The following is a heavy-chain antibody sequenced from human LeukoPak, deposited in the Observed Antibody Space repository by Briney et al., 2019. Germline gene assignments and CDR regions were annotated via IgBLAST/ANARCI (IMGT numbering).Heavy chain of an antibody. J-gene: IGHJ4*02. CDR2: IKQDGSEK. CDR3: ARAAGMRLPLWD. V-gene: IGHV3-7*01. Sequence: PGGTLRLSCAASGFTFSSYWMSWVRQAPGKGLEWVAYIKQDGSEKYYVDSVKGRFTISRDNATSSLYLQMNSLRAEETAVYYCARAAGMRLPLWDWGQGTLVTVSS. D-gene: IGHD1-14*01. CDR1: GFTFSSYW.